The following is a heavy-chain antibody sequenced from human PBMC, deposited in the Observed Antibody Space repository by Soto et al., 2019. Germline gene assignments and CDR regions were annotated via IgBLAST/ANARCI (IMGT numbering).Heavy chain of an antibody. CDR2: ISYDGSNK. Sequence: QVQLVESGGGVVQPGRSLRLSCAASGFTFSSYAMHWVRQAPGKGLEWVAVISYDGSNKYYADSVKGRFTISRDNSKNSLYLQMNSLRAEDTAVYYCARQKEYQPLYWGQGTLVTVSS. CDR1: GFTFSSYA. J-gene: IGHJ4*02. D-gene: IGHD2-2*01. CDR3: ARQKEYQPLY. V-gene: IGHV3-30-3*01.